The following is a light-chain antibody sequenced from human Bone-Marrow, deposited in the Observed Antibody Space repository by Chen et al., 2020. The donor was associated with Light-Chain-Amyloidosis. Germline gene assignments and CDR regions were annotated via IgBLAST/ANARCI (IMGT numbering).Light chain of an antibody. CDR3: CSYAGIYWV. J-gene: IGLJ3*02. CDR1: SSDVGSYNL. V-gene: IGLV2-23*02. CDR2: EVN. Sequence: QSAVTQPASVSGSPAQSIPISCTGTSSDVGSYNLVSWYQQHPGKAPKFMMYEVNMRPSGFSNRFAGSKSGNTASLTISGLQAEDEADYYCCSYAGIYWVFGGGTKLTVL.